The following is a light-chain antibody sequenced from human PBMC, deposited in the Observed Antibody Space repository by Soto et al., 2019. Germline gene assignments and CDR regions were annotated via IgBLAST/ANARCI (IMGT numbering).Light chain of an antibody. J-gene: IGKJ1*01. V-gene: IGKV3-15*01. CDR3: QQYNNWPPWT. CDR1: QGIGDT. Sequence: EIVLTQSPGTLSLSPGERATLSCRASQGIGDTLAWYQHKPGQTPRLLIYGASTRATGIPARFSGSGSGTEFTLTISSLQSEDFAVYYCQQYNNWPPWTFGQGTKVDI. CDR2: GAS.